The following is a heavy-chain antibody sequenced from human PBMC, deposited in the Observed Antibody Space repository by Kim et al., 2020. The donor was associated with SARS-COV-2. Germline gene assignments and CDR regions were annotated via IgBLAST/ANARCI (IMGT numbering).Heavy chain of an antibody. J-gene: IGHJ4*02. CDR3: ATYGSDIYRFDY. D-gene: IGHD3-10*01. Sequence: SETLSLTCTVSGGSVRSGGYYWSWIRQPPGKGLEWIGYIYYSGSTNYNPSLKSRVTISVDTSKNQFSLKLRSVTAADTAVYYCATYGSDIYRFDYWGQGTLVTVSS. V-gene: IGHV4-61*08. CDR1: GGSVRSGGYY. CDR2: IYYSGST.